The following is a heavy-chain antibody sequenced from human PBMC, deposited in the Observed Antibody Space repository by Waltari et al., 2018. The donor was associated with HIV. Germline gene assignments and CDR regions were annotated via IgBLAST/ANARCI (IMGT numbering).Heavy chain of an antibody. D-gene: IGHD3-3*01. CDR1: GGSISSSSYY. CDR3: ARQLFGVVTTHFDY. CDR2: IYYSGST. Sequence: QLQLQESGPGLVKPSATLSLTCTVSGGSISSSSYYWGWIRRPPGKGLEWIGSIYYSGSTYYTPSLKSRVTISVDTSKNQFSLKLSSVTAADTAVYYCARQLFGVVTTHFDYWGQGTLVTVSS. J-gene: IGHJ4*02. V-gene: IGHV4-39*01.